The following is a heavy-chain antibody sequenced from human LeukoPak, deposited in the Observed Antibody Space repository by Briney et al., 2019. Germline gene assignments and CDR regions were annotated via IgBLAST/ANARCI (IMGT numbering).Heavy chain of an antibody. CDR3: ARSISSWHDAFDI. D-gene: IGHD6-13*01. V-gene: IGHV4-31*03. CDR2: IYYSGST. Sequence: SQTLSLTCTVSGGSISSGGYYWSWIRQHPGKGLEWIGYIYYSGSTYYNPSLKSRVTISVDTSKNQFSLKLSSVTAADTAVYYCARSISSWHDAFDIWGQGTMVTVSS. CDR1: GGSISSGGYY. J-gene: IGHJ3*02.